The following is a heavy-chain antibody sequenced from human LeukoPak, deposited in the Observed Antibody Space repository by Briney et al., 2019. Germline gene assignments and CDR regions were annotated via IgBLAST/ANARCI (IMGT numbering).Heavy chain of an antibody. CDR2: ISSSSSYI. CDR3: ARDREGYDFWSGYLGGHYFDY. Sequence: PGGSLRLSCAASGFTFSSYSMNWVRQAPGKGLEWVSSISSSSSYIYYADSVKGRFTISRDNAKNSLYLQMNSLRAEDTAVYYCARDREGYDFWSGYLGGHYFDYWGQGTLVTVSS. CDR1: GFTFSSYS. V-gene: IGHV3-21*01. D-gene: IGHD3-3*01. J-gene: IGHJ4*02.